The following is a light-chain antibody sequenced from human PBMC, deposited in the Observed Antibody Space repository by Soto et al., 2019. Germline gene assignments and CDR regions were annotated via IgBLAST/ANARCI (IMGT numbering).Light chain of an antibody. CDR1: QAIDSW. J-gene: IGKJ1*01. CDR3: QQTLSFPPT. V-gene: IGKV1-12*01. CDR2: TGS. Sequence: DIQMTQSPSSESASVGDRVTITCRASQAIDSWLAWYQQKPGEAPKLLIFTGSLLHSGVPPRFSGSGSGTDFTLTISSLQPEDFATYYCQQTLSFPPTFGQGTKVDIK.